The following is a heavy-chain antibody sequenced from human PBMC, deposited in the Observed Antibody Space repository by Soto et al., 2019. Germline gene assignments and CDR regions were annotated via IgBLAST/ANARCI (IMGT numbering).Heavy chain of an antibody. CDR3: ARTFPSSSWYPSKSYYYGMDV. Sequence: ASVKVSCKASGYTFTSYGISWVRQAPGQGLEWMGWISAYNGNTNYAQKLQGRVTMTTDTSTSTAYMELRSLRSDDTAVYYCARTFPSSSWYPSKSYYYGMDVWGQGTTVTVSS. CDR1: GYTFTSYG. CDR2: ISAYNGNT. D-gene: IGHD6-13*01. V-gene: IGHV1-18*01. J-gene: IGHJ6*02.